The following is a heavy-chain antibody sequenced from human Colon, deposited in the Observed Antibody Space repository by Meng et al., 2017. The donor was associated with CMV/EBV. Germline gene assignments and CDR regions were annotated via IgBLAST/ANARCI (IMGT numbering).Heavy chain of an antibody. CDR3: ASHSSYVWGSHH. V-gene: IGHV1-2*02. CDR1: GYSFTGYY. Sequence: QVQLVQSGAEVRMTGASVKVSCKASGYSFTGYYIHWVRQAPGQGLEWMGWMDPTTGRTDYAQKFQGTVTMTRDTSISTAYLELSRLTSDDTAVYYCASHSSYVWGSHHWGQGTLVTVSS. CDR2: MDPTTGRT. D-gene: IGHD3-16*01. J-gene: IGHJ1*01.